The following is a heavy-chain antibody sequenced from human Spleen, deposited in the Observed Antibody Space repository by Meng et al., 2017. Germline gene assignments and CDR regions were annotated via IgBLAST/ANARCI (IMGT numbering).Heavy chain of an antibody. J-gene: IGHJ4*02. CDR2: ISFDGTNK. Sequence: VQLVESWGGVVQPGRSLRLSCASSGFTFSTYGMHWVRQAPGKGLEWVAVISFDGTNKYYADSVKGRFTISRDNSKNTLYLQMNSLRAEDTAVYYCAKSLPRQPIDYWGQGTLVTVSS. CDR3: AKSLPRQPIDY. V-gene: IGHV3-30*18. CDR1: GFTFSTYG.